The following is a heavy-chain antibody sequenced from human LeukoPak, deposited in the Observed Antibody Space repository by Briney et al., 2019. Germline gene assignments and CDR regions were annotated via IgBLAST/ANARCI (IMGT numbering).Heavy chain of an antibody. CDR2: LYPGDSDS. J-gene: IGHJ6*03. D-gene: IGHD4/OR15-4a*01. CDR1: GYIFTNYW. CDR3: ARLLTTSRDFYYYMDV. V-gene: IGHV5-51*01. Sequence: AESLKISCKASGYIFTNYWIAWVRQMPGKSLEGMGALYPGDSDSRYSPSLQGQVTISADKSITTAYLQWNSLKASDTAMYYCARLLTTSRDFYYYMDVWGKGTTVTVSS.